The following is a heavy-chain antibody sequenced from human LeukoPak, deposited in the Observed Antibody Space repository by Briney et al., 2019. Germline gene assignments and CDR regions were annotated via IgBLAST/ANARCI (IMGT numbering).Heavy chain of an antibody. J-gene: IGHJ4*02. D-gene: IGHD1-1*01. CDR3: ARDRELGY. CDR2: SYHRGST. CDR1: GGSISGYY. Sequence: SETLSLTCTVSGGSISGYYWSWIRQSPGKGPEWIGWSYHRGSTSYNPSLKSRVAISVDTSKNQFSLKLSSVTAADTAVYYCARDRELGYWGQGTLVIVSS. V-gene: IGHV4-59*01.